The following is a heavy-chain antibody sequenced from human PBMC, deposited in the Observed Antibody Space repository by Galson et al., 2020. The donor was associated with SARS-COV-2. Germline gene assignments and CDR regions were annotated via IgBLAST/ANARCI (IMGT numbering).Heavy chain of an antibody. V-gene: IGHV3-74*01. Sequence: GGSLRLSCAASGFNFNNYWMHWVRQAPGKGLVWVARINSDGSSTSYAGSVRGRFTISRDNVKNTLSLHMNSLRDVDTGVYYCARDSATNSVVLTGHFEYWGQGALVTVSS. CDR1: GFNFNNYW. J-gene: IGHJ4*02. D-gene: IGHD3-9*01. CDR2: INSDGSST. CDR3: ARDSATNSVVLTGHFEY.